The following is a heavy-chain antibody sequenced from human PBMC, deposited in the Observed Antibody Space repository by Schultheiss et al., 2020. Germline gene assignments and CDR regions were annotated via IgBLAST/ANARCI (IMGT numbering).Heavy chain of an antibody. D-gene: IGHD4-17*01. Sequence: SETLSLTCTVSGGSVSSGSYYWSWIRQPPGKGLEWIGRIYYSGSTYYNPSLKSRVTISVDTSKNQFSLKLSSVTAADTAVYYCARYGSLVSDPPDAFDIWGQGTMVNV. CDR1: GGSVSSGSYY. J-gene: IGHJ3*02. CDR3: ARYGSLVSDPPDAFDI. V-gene: IGHV4-39*01. CDR2: IYYSGST.